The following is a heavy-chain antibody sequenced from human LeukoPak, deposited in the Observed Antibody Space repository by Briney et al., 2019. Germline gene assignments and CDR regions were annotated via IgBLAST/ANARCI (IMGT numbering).Heavy chain of an antibody. V-gene: IGHV1-18*01. CDR1: GYTFTSYG. Sequence: GASVKVSCKASGYTFTSYGISWVRQAPGQGLEWMGWISAYNGNTNYAQEFQGRVTMTTDTSTSTAYMELRSLRSDDTAVYYCARGGNSGWRTPNDDYWGQGTLVTVSS. D-gene: IGHD6-19*01. J-gene: IGHJ4*02. CDR3: ARGGNSGWRTPNDDY. CDR2: ISAYNGNT.